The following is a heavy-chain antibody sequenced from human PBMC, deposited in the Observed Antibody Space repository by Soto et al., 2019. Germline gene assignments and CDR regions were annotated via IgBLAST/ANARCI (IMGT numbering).Heavy chain of an antibody. Sequence: SETLSLTCTVSGGSISSYYWSWIRQPPGKGLEWIGYIYYSGSTNYNPSLKSRVTISVDTSKNQFSLKLSSVTAADTAVYYCARDGYDSSGYNNYWGQGTLVTVSS. J-gene: IGHJ4*02. CDR1: GGSISSYY. CDR3: ARDGYDSSGYNNY. V-gene: IGHV4-59*01. D-gene: IGHD3-22*01. CDR2: IYYSGST.